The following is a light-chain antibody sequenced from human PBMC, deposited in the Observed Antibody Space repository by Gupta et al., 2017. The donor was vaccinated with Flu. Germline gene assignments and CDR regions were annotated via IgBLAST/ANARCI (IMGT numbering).Light chain of an antibody. V-gene: IGLV3-9*01. Sequence: SYELTQPLSVSVALGQTARITCGGDSIGNKLVPWYQQKPGQAPVLVIYRDTNRPSGTPERSSASNSGNTATLTISRAQAGDGAEYYCQVVYSSTAVFGGGTKLTVL. CDR1: SIGNKL. CDR2: RDT. J-gene: IGLJ3*02. CDR3: QVVYSSTAV.